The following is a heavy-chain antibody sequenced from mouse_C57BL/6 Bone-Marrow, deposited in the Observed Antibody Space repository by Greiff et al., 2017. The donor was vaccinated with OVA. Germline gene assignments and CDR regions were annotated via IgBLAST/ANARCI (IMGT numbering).Heavy chain of an antibody. CDR3: AREGLLQVKNY. J-gene: IGHJ2*01. CDR2: IDPNSGGT. CDR1: GYTFTSYW. V-gene: IGHV1-72*01. Sequence: QVQLKQPGAELVKPGASVKLSCKASGYTFTSYWMHWVKQRPGRGLEWIGRIDPNSGGTKYNEKFKSKATLTVDKPSSTAYMQLSSLTSEDSAVYYCAREGLLQVKNYWGQGTTLTVSS. D-gene: IGHD2-14*01.